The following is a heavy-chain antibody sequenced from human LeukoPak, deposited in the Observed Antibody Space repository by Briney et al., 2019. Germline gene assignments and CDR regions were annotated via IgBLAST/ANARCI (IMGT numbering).Heavy chain of an antibody. J-gene: IGHJ4*02. D-gene: IGHD3-16*02. CDR1: GGSFSGYY. V-gene: IGHV4-34*01. CDR3: ARAPVYVWGSYRPFDY. Sequence: PSETLSLTCAVYGGSFSGYYWSWTRQPPGKGLEWIGEINHSGSTNYNPSLKSRVTISVDTSKNQFSLKLSSVTAADTAVYYCARAPVYVWGSYRPFDYWGQGTLVTVSS. CDR2: INHSGST.